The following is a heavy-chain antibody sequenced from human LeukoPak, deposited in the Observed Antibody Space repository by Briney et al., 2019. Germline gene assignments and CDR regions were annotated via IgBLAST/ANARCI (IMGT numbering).Heavy chain of an antibody. D-gene: IGHD1-1*01. J-gene: IGHJ5*02. CDR1: GYSISSGYY. Sequence: PSETLSLTCTVSGYSISSGYYWGWIRQPPGKGLEWIGSIYHSGSTYYNPSLKSRVTMSVDTSKKQFSLKLSSVTAADTAVYYCARHAVEAASRWFDPWGQGTLVTVSS. CDR3: ARHAVEAASRWFDP. V-gene: IGHV4-38-2*02. CDR2: IYHSGST.